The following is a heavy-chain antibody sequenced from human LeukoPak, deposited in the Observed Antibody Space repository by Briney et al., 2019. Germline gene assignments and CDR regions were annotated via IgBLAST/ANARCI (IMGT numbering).Heavy chain of an antibody. CDR3: ARSGGRDGYNFDY. CDR1: GASISSYY. V-gene: IGHV4-59*01. J-gene: IGHJ4*02. D-gene: IGHD5-24*01. Sequence: SETLSLTCTVSGASISSYYWGWIRQPPGKGLEWIGYISYSGSTNYNPSLKSRVTISVDTSKNQFSLKLSSVTAADTAVYYCARSGGRDGYNFDYWGQGTLVTVSS. CDR2: ISYSGST.